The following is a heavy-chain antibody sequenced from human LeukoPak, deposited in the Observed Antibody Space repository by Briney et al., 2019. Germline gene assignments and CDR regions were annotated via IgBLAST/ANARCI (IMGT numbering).Heavy chain of an antibody. CDR2: ITWDGSTT. CDR3: AKGGVVTAVVYYLDY. Sequence: GGSLRLSCAASGFTFDDFTLHWLRQAPGKGLEWVSLITWDGSTTYCTDSVKGRFTISRDNTKNALFLQMNNLTKEDTAFYYCAKGGVVTAVVYYLDYWGQGTLVSVSS. D-gene: IGHD2-21*02. CDR1: GFTFDDFT. V-gene: IGHV3-43*01. J-gene: IGHJ4*02.